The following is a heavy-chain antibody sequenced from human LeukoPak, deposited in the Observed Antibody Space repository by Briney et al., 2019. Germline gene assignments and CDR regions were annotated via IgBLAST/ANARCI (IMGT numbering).Heavy chain of an antibody. Sequence: SETLSLTCTVSSGSIRTSYCSWIRQPPGRGLEWIGYIYYSGSTNYNPSLKSRVTISVDTSRNQFSLKLSSVTAADTAVYYCARAPNPDFFDDWGQGTLVTVSS. D-gene: IGHD2-8*01. CDR3: ARAPNPDFFDD. J-gene: IGHJ4*02. CDR2: IYYSGST. V-gene: IGHV4-59*01. CDR1: SGSIRTSY.